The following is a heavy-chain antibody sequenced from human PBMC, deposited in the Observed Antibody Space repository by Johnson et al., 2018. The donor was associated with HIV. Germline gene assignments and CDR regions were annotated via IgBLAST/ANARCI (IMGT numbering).Heavy chain of an antibody. D-gene: IGHD1-1*01. CDR2: INWNGATP. CDR1: GFTFDDYA. V-gene: IGHV3-9*01. Sequence: VQLVESGGGLVQPGRSLRLSCAASGFTFDDYAMHWVRQAPGKGLEWVSGINWNGATPGSADSVKGRFTISRDNAKKTVYMQMNSLRDEDTAVYYCTKDLVSWNGIWREAFDIWGQGTMVTVS. J-gene: IGHJ3*02. CDR3: TKDLVSWNGIWREAFDI.